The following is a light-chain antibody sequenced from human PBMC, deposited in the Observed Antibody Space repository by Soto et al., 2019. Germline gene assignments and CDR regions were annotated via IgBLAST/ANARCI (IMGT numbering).Light chain of an antibody. V-gene: IGKV3-15*01. CDR2: GAS. CDR3: QQYNNWPN. CDR1: QSVSSN. Sequence: EIVMTQSPATLSVSPGERATLSCRASQSVSSNLAWYQQKPGQAPRLLIYGASTRATGIPARFSGSGSGTEFTLTISSLPSEDFAVYYCQQYNNWPNFGQGTKLEIK. J-gene: IGKJ2*01.